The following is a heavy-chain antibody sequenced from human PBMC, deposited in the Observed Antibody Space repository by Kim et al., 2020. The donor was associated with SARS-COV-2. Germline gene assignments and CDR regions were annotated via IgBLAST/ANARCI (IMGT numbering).Heavy chain of an antibody. Sequence: SETLSLTCTVSGGSISSSSYYWGWIRQPPGKGLEWIGSIYYSGSTYYNPSLKSRVTISVDTSKNQFSLKLSSVTAADTAVYYCGYSYANDAFDIWGQGKMVTVSS. J-gene: IGHJ3*02. D-gene: IGHD5-18*01. CDR1: GGSISSSSYY. CDR3: GYSYANDAFDI. V-gene: IGHV4-39*07. CDR2: IYYSGST.